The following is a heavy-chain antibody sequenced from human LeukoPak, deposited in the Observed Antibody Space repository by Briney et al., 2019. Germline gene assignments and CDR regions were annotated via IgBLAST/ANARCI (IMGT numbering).Heavy chain of an antibody. CDR3: ARLEQYYYYYMDV. D-gene: IGHD5-24*01. Sequence: KPSETLSLTCTVSGGSISSYYWSWIRQPPGKGLEWIGYIYYSGSTNYNPSLKSRVTISVDTSKNQFSLKLSSVTAADTAVYYCARLEQYYYYYMDVWGKGTTVTVSS. CDR1: GGSISSYY. V-gene: IGHV4-59*01. J-gene: IGHJ6*03. CDR2: IYYSGST.